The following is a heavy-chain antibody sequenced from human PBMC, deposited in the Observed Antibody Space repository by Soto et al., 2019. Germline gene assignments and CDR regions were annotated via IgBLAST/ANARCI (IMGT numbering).Heavy chain of an antibody. V-gene: IGHV1-2*02. J-gene: IGHJ2*01. Sequence: SVKVSCKASGYTFIDYYVHWVRQAPGQGLEWMGWTHPNSGGTKYEERFQGRVTLTRDTSIRTAYMELSGLRFDDTAVYYCARDEDSSSPGRVDLWGR. D-gene: IGHD6-6*01. CDR2: THPNSGGT. CDR3: ARDEDSSSPGRVDL. CDR1: GYTFIDYY.